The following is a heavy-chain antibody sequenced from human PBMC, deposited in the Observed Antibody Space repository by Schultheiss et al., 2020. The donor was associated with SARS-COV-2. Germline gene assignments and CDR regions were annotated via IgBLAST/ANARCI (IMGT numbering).Heavy chain of an antibody. J-gene: IGHJ6*02. D-gene: IGHD2-2*01. CDR3: ARDIVVPAAGYGMDV. V-gene: IGHV4-34*01. Sequence: SETLSLTCAVYGGSSSGCCWSWIRQPPGKGLEWIGEINHSVSTNYNTSLQSRVTMSVDTSKNQFSLRLSAVTAADTAVYYCARDIVVPAAGYGMDVWGQGTTVTVSS. CDR2: INHSVST. CDR1: GGSSSGCC.